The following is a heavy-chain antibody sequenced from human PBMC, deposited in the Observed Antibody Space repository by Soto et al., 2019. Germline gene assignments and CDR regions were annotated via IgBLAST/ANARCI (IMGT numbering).Heavy chain of an antibody. V-gene: IGHV4-59*01. CDR1: GGSISGYY. Sequence: QVQLQESGPALVKPAETLSLTCTVSGGSISGYYWSWIRQSPGKGQEWIGYIFYSGSTNYNPSLKSRVTISVDTSKNQFSLKLSSVTAADTAVYYCVRSRWTQLPLEWGQGTLVTVSS. CDR2: IFYSGST. D-gene: IGHD5-18*01. J-gene: IGHJ4*02. CDR3: VRSRWTQLPLE.